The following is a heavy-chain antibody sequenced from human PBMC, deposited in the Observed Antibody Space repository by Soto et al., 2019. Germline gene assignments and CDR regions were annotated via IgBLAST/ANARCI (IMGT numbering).Heavy chain of an antibody. D-gene: IGHD5-12*01. J-gene: IGHJ6*03. CDR3: ATYSGYALPMDV. Sequence: EVQLVESGGGLVQPGGSLRLSCAASGFALSSYWMTWVRQAPGKGLEWAASIDNYGSEIHYVGSVKGRFTISRDNAKNSVYLQMNSLRAEDSAMYYCATYSGYALPMDVWGKGTTVTVSS. V-gene: IGHV3-7*01. CDR2: IDNYGSEI. CDR1: GFALSSYW.